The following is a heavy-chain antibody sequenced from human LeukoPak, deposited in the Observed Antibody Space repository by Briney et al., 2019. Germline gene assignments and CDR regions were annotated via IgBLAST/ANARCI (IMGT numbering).Heavy chain of an antibody. J-gene: IGHJ3*02. CDR3: ARDLPYSYDFWSGAAHAFDI. D-gene: IGHD3-3*01. V-gene: IGHV7-4-1*02. CDR2: INTNTGNP. Sequence: ASVKVSCKASGYTFTSYAMNWVRQAPGRGLEWMGWINTNTGNPTYAQGFTGRFVFSLDTSVSTAYLQISSLKAEDTAVYYCARDLPYSYDFWSGAAHAFDIWGQGTMVTVSS. CDR1: GYTFTSYA.